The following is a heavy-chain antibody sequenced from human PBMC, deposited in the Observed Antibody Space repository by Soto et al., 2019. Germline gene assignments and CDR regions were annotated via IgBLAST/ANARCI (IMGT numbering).Heavy chain of an antibody. CDR2: IYYSGST. V-gene: IGHV4-39*01. CDR1: GGSISSSSYY. Sequence: QLLASGPGLVKPSETLSLTCTVSGGSISSSSYYWGWIRQPPGKGLEWIGSIYYSGSTYYNPSLKSRVTISVDTSKNQFSLKPSSVTAADTAVYYCARHGWSESYAPLDLWGRGTLVTVSS. CDR3: ARHGWSESYAPLDL. D-gene: IGHD2-2*01. J-gene: IGHJ2*01.